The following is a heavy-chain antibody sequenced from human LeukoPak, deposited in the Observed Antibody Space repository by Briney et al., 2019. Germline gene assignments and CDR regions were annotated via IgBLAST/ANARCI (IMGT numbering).Heavy chain of an antibody. Sequence: SETLSLTCAVYGGSFSGYYWSWIRQPPGKGLEWIGEINHSGSTNYNPSLKSRVTISVDTSKNQFSLKLSSVTAADTAVYYCARGRGQQLVVLSPYYFDYWGQGTLVTVSS. CDR2: INHSGST. CDR1: GGSFSGYY. D-gene: IGHD6-13*01. J-gene: IGHJ4*02. CDR3: ARGRGQQLVVLSPYYFDY. V-gene: IGHV4-34*01.